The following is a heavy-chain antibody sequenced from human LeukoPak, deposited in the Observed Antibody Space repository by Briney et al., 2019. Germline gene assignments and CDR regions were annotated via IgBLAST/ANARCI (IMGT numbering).Heavy chain of an antibody. CDR1: GGSLSSYY. V-gene: IGHV4-59*08. J-gene: IGHJ6*03. D-gene: IGHD3-10*01. CDR2: LYHNGGT. Sequence: SETLSLTCTVSGGSLSSYYWSWIRQSPGKGLEWIGHLYHNGGTNYNPSLKSRVTMSLDTSKNQFSLRVNSVTAADSAVYYCARNGTRSVSDFYYYMDVWGKGTTVTVSS. CDR3: ARNGTRSVSDFYYYMDV.